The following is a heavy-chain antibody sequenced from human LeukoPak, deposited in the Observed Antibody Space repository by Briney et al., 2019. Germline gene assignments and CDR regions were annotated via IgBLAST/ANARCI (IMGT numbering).Heavy chain of an antibody. CDR2: IYSGSST. J-gene: IGHJ4*02. CDR1: GFTVSSSS. Sequence: QPGGSLRLSCAASGFTVSSSSMSWVRRAPGKGLEWVSIIYSGSSTYSADSVKGRFTISRDNSKNTLYLQMNSLRAEDTAVYYCAREAVVTPDYWGQGTLVAVSS. CDR3: AREAVVTPDY. V-gene: IGHV3-53*01. D-gene: IGHD4-23*01.